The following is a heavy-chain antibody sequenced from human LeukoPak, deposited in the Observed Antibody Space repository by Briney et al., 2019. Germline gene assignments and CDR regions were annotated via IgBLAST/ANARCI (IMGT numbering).Heavy chain of an antibody. J-gene: IGHJ4*02. D-gene: IGHD6-13*01. CDR3: AKGSSSWYFSFDY. CDR2: ISGSGGST. Sequence: PGGSLRLSCAASGFTFSSYAMNWVRQAPGKGLDWVSAISGSGGSTYYADSVKGRFTISRDNSKNTLYLQMNSLRAEDTAVYYCAKGSSSWYFSFDYWGQGTLVTVSS. V-gene: IGHV3-23*01. CDR1: GFTFSSYA.